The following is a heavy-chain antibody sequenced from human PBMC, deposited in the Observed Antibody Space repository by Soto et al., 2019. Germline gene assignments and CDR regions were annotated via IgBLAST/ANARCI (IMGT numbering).Heavy chain of an antibody. CDR3: ANGVRGGSGREDKY. V-gene: IGHV1-69*01. Sequence: QVQLVQSGAEVKKPGSSVKVSCKASGGTFSSYAISWVRQAPGQGLEWMGGIIPIFGTANYAQKFQGRFTITADESTSTAYMELSSLRSVDTAVYYCANGVRGGSGREDKYLGQGTLVSVSS. CDR1: GGTFSSYA. J-gene: IGHJ4*02. D-gene: IGHD3-10*01. CDR2: IIPIFGTA.